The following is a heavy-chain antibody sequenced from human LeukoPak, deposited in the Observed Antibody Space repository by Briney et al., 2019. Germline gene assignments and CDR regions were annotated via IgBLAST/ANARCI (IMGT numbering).Heavy chain of an antibody. CDR1: GYSISSGYY. CDR2: IYHSGST. Sequence: SETLSLTCTVSGYSISSGYYWGWIRQPPGKGLEWIGSIYHSGSTYYNPSLKSRVTISVDTSKNQFSLKLSSVTAADTALYFCARTHFDSLGWFDPWGQGIQVIVSS. D-gene: IGHD3-9*01. V-gene: IGHV4-38-2*02. J-gene: IGHJ5*02. CDR3: ARTHFDSLGWFDP.